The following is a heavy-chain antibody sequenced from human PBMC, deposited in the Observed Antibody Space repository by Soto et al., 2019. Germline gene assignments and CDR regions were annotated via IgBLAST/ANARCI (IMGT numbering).Heavy chain of an antibody. CDR2: IIPIFGTA. CDR1: GVTFSSYA. V-gene: IGHV1-69*01. D-gene: IGHD6-13*01. J-gene: IGHJ3*02. Sequence: QVQLVQSGAEVKKPGSSVKFSCKASGVTFSSYAISWVRQATGQGLEWMGGIIPIFGTANYAQKFQGRVTITADESTSTAYMELSSLRSEDTAVYYCARTAAAGTGVYAFDIWGQGTMVTVAS. CDR3: ARTAAAGTGVYAFDI.